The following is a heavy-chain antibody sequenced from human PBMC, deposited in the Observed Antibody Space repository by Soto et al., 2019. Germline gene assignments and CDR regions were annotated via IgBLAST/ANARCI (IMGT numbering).Heavy chain of an antibody. Sequence: PGGSLRLSCAASGFTLSSYSMNWVRQAPGKGLEWVSSISSSSSYIYYADSVKGRFTISRDNAKNSLYLQMNSLRAEDTAVYYCARDDSSSWYDYYYYMDVWGKGTTVTVSS. CDR3: ARDDSSSWYDYYYYMDV. CDR2: ISSSSSYI. CDR1: GFTLSSYS. J-gene: IGHJ6*03. V-gene: IGHV3-21*01. D-gene: IGHD6-13*01.